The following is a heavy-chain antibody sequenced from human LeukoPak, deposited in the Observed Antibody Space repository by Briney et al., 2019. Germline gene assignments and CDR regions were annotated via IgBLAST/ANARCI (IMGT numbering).Heavy chain of an antibody. CDR2: IRYDGSNK. D-gene: IGHD2-2*01. J-gene: IGHJ4*02. CDR1: GFTFSSYG. CDR3: AKDSGPLVPAAFGIDY. Sequence: PGGSLRLSCAASGFTFSSYGMHWVRQAPGKGLEWVAFIRYDGSNKYYADSVKGRFTISRDNSKNTLYLQMNSLRAEDTAVYYCAKDSGPLVPAAFGIDYWGQGTLVTVSS. V-gene: IGHV3-30*02.